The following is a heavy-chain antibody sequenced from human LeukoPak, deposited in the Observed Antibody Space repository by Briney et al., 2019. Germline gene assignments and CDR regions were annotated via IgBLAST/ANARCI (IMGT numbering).Heavy chain of an antibody. CDR3: AKDRSSSWYHPTDY. CDR2: ISGSGGST. Sequence: PGGSLRLSCAASGFTFSSYVMTWVRQAPGKGLEWVSGISGSGGSTYYADSVKGRFTISRDNSKNTLYLQMNSLRAEGTAVYYCAKDRSSSWYHPTDYWGQGTLVTVSS. D-gene: IGHD6-19*01. V-gene: IGHV3-23*01. CDR1: GFTFSSYV. J-gene: IGHJ4*02.